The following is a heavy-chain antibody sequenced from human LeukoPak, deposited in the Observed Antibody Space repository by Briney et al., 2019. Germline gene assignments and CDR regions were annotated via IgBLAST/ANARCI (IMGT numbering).Heavy chain of an antibody. J-gene: IGHJ4*02. CDR2: IYYSGST. D-gene: IGHD3-3*01. V-gene: IGHV4-39*01. CDR1: GGSLSSSSYY. Sequence: SETPSLTCTVSGGSLSSSSYYWGWLRQPPGKGLEWIGSIYYSGSTYYNPSLKSRVTISVDTSKNQFSLKLSSVTAADTAVYYCARLHDFWSGYNWGQGTLVTVSS. CDR3: ARLHDFWSGYN.